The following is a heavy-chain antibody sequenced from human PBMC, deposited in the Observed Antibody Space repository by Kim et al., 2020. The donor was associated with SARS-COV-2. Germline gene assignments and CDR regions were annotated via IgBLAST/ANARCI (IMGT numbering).Heavy chain of an antibody. V-gene: IGHV4-34*01. J-gene: IGHJ4*02. CDR3: ARGRGVILYYFDY. Sequence: NPSLKSRVTISVDTSKNQFSLKLSSVTAADTAVYYCARGRGVILYYFDYWGQGTLVTVSS. D-gene: IGHD3-10*01.